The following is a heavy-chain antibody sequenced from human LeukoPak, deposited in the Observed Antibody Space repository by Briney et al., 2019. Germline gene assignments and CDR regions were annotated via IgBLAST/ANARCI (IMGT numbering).Heavy chain of an antibody. D-gene: IGHD3-22*01. CDR2: IIPSGGST. V-gene: IGHV1-46*01. CDR1: GYTFTSYY. CDR3: ARWWDDGSGYSYLYGMDV. J-gene: IGHJ6*02. Sequence: ASVKVSCKAFGYTFTSYYMHWVRQAPGQGLEWMGIIIPSGGSTSYAQKFQGRVTMTRDTSTSTVYMELSSLRSEDTAVYYCARWWDDGSGYSYLYGMDVWGQGTTVTVSS.